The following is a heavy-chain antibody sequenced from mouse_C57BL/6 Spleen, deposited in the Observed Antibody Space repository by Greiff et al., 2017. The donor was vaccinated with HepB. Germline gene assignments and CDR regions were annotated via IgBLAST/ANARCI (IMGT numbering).Heavy chain of an antibody. D-gene: IGHD2-5*01. Sequence: QVQLQQPGAELVMPGASVKLSCKASGYTFTSYWMHWVKQRPGQGLEWIGEIDPSDSYTNYNQKFKGKSTLTVDKSSSTAYMQLSSLTSEDSAVYNCARRDYSNYGGFAYWGQGTLVTVSA. CDR1: GYTFTSYW. CDR3: ARRDYSNYGGFAY. CDR2: IDPSDSYT. V-gene: IGHV1-69*01. J-gene: IGHJ3*01.